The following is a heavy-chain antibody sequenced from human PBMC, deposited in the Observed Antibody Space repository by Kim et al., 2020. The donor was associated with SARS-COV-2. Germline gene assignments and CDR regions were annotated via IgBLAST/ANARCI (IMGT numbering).Heavy chain of an antibody. CDR3: ARVVTRLVGYYYYYYGMDV. CDR2: TYYRSKWYN. J-gene: IGHJ6*02. D-gene: IGHD6-25*01. CDR1: GDSVSSNSAA. V-gene: IGHV6-1*01. Sequence: SQTLSLTCAISGDSVSSNSAAWNWIRQSPSRGLEWLGRTYYRSKWYNDYAVSVKSRITINPDTSKNQFSLQLNSVTPEDTAVYYCARVVTRLVGYYYYYYGMDVWGQGTTVTVSS.